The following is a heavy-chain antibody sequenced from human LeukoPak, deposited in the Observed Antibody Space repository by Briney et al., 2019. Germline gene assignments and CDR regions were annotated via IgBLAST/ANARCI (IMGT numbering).Heavy chain of an antibody. CDR1: GDSVSSKSAA. CDR2: TYYRSKWYH. Sequence: SQTLSLTCAISGDSVSSKSAAWNWIRQSPSRGLEWLGRTYYRSKWYHEYAVSVKSRITINPDTSKNQFSLQLNSVTPEDTAVYYCARTSSGQLATITYNWFDPWGQGTLVTVSS. V-gene: IGHV6-1*01. J-gene: IGHJ5*02. D-gene: IGHD1-1*01. CDR3: ARTSSGQLATITYNWFDP.